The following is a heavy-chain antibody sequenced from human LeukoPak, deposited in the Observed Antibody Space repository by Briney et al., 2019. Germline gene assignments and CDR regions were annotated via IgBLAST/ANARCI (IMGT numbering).Heavy chain of an antibody. Sequence: ASVKVSCKASGYTFTGYYIHWVRQAPGQGLEWMGWINPNSGGTNYAQKFQGRVTMTRDTSISTVYMELSSLRSEDTAVYYCARSGGSGSVVRFDPWGQGTLATVSS. D-gene: IGHD3-10*01. CDR3: ARSGGSGSVVRFDP. CDR2: INPNSGGT. CDR1: GYTFTGYY. V-gene: IGHV1-2*02. J-gene: IGHJ5*02.